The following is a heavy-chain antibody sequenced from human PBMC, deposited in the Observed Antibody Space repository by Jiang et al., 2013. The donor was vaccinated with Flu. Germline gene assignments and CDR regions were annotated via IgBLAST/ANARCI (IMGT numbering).Heavy chain of an antibody. Sequence: QAPGKGLEWVAVISYDGSNKYYADSVKGRFTISRDNSKNTLYLQMNSLRAEDTAVYYCARGGLYYYGSGSHLFDYWGQGTLVTVSS. CDR3: ARGGLYYYGSGSHLFDY. V-gene: IGHV3-30-3*01. CDR2: ISYDGSNK. D-gene: IGHD3-10*01. J-gene: IGHJ4*02.